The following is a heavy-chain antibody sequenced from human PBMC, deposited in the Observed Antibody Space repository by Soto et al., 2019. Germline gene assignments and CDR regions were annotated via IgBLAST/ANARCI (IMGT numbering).Heavy chain of an antibody. D-gene: IGHD1-26*01. J-gene: IGHJ3*02. CDR1: GGAFSSYT. Sequence: QVQLVQSGAEVKKPGSSVKVSCKTSGGAFSSYTITWARQAPGQGLEWMGRIIPFLGMTNSAQTFPDTVTLTADRSTSTAYMALSSLKSEDTAVYYCARGPSGKYYSGGFDIWGQGTLVTVSS. V-gene: IGHV1-69*02. CDR3: ARGPSGKYYSGGFDI. CDR2: IIPFLGMT.